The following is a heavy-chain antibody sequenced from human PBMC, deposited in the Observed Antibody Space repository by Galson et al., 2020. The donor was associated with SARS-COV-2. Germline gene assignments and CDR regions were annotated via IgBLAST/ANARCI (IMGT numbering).Heavy chain of an antibody. V-gene: IGHV4-39*01. Sequence: SETLSITCTVSAGPISSSSYYWGWIRQPPGTGLEWIGSIHYSGSTYYNPSLNSRATISVDTSKNQFSLKLSSVTAADTAVYYCARQKSQWLVIQNWFDPWGQGTLVTVSS. CDR3: ARQKSQWLVIQNWFDP. J-gene: IGHJ5*02. CDR1: AGPISSSSYY. D-gene: IGHD6-19*01. CDR2: IHYSGST.